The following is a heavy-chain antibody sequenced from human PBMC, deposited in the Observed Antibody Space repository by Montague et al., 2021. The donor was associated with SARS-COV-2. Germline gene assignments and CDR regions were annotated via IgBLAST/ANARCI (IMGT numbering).Heavy chain of an antibody. CDR3: AMTAVIRYQYYFDN. J-gene: IGHJ4*02. Sequence: SETLSLTCAVYSGSFSDFYWTWIRQSPGKGLQWIGNVLYTGVTSFNPSLKSRLTMSVDSSKNEFSLNLRSVTAADTAVYYCAMTAVIRYQYYFDNWGQGTVAAVSS. CDR1: SGSFSDFY. V-gene: IGHV4-34*10. CDR2: VLYTGVT. D-gene: IGHD3-16*02.